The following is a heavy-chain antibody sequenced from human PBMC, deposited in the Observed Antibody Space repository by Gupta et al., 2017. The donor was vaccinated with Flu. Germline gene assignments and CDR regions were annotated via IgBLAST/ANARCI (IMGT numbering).Heavy chain of an antibody. CDR2: ISGRGENK. CDR3: ANAWTYCGNNGFRYLFQD. V-gene: IGHV3-23*01. Sequence: MTGIRLSPGKGLEWVAAISGRGENKYYSGSVKGRFNISRDNSKNMLYLQMDSVRVEDTAVYFCANAWTYCGNNGFRYLFQDWGQGTLVTVSS. D-gene: IGHD1-7*01. J-gene: IGHJ4*02.